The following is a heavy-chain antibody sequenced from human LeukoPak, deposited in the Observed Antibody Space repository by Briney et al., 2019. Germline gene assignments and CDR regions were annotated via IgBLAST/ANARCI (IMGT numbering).Heavy chain of an antibody. CDR3: ARAVQEYYYDSSGYYYRKNYYYYMDV. CDR1: GFTVSSNY. J-gene: IGHJ6*03. D-gene: IGHD3-22*01. V-gene: IGHV3-66*01. Sequence: GGSLRLSCAASGFTVSSNYMSWVRQAPGKGLEWVSVIYSGGSTYYADSVKGRFTISRDNSKNTLYLQMNSLRAEDTAVYYCARAVQEYYYDSSGYYYRKNYYYYMDVWGKGTTVTVSS. CDR2: IYSGGST.